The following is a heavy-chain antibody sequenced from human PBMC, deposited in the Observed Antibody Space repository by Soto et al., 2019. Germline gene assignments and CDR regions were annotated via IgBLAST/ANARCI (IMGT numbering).Heavy chain of an antibody. CDR3: AREVGQTSSSDAFDI. CDR1: GGSISSGDYF. J-gene: IGHJ3*02. V-gene: IGHV4-30-4*01. Sequence: SETLSLTCTVSGGSISSGDYFWSWIRQPPGKGLEWIAYIYSNGGPHYNPSLKCRATISLDTSKNQVALELTSVTAADSAVYFCAREVGQTSSSDAFDIWGQGTMVS. D-gene: IGHD6-6*01. CDR2: IYSNGGP.